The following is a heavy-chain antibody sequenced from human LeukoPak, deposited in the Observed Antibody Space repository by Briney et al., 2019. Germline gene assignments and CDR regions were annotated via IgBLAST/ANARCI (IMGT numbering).Heavy chain of an antibody. CDR2: ISGSGTST. Sequence: GGSLRLSCACIGFTYRRSAMAGVRQAPGKGLEWVSGISGSGTSTHYTHSVKGRFTISRDNSKNTLYLQMNSLRGEDTAVYYGAKDSHFDSWGQGTLVTVSS. V-gene: IGHV3-23*01. CDR1: GFTYRRSA. J-gene: IGHJ4*02. CDR3: AKDSHFDS.